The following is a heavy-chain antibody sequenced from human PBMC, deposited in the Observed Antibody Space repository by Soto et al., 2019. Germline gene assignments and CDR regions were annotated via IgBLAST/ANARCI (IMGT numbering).Heavy chain of an antibody. D-gene: IGHD3-10*01. CDR3: ARVPQSGITRLDY. Sequence: SETLSLTCSVSGGSISSGGYYWSWIRQHPGKGLEWIGYINHSGSTNYNPSLKSRVTISVDTSKNQFSLKLSSVTAADTAVYYCARVPQSGITRLDYWGQGTLVTVSS. V-gene: IGHV4-31*03. CDR2: INHSGST. J-gene: IGHJ4*02. CDR1: GGSISSGGYY.